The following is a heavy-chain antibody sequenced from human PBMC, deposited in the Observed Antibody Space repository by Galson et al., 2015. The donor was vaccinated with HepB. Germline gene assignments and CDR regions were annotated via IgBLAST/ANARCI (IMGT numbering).Heavy chain of an antibody. CDR3: ASPGGSGSYRLDY. CDR1: GYTFTNYA. Sequence: SVKVSCKASGYTFTNYAIHWVRLAPGQRLEWMGWINAGNGNTKYSQKFQGRVTITRDTSASTAYMELSSLRSEDTAMYYCASPGGSGSYRLDYWGQGTLVTVSS. D-gene: IGHD3-10*01. CDR2: INAGNGNT. J-gene: IGHJ4*02. V-gene: IGHV1-3*01.